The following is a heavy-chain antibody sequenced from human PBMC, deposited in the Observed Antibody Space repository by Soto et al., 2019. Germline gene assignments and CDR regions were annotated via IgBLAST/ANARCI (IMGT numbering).Heavy chain of an antibody. CDR1: GCSISSSPYY. CDR2: ISYRGNT. V-gene: IGHV4-39*01. Sequence: QLHLQESGPGLLKPSETLSLTCTVSGCSISSSPYYWGWIRQPPGKRLEWIASISYRGNTYYNPSLKSPVTISVDTSKIQFSLKLRSMTAADTAVYYYARQVEVTYFDYWGQGTLVTVSS. D-gene: IGHD1-1*01. CDR3: ARQVEVTYFDY. J-gene: IGHJ4*02.